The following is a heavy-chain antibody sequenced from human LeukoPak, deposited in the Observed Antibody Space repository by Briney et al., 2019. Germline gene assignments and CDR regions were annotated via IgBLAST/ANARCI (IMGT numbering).Heavy chain of an antibody. J-gene: IGHJ5*02. Sequence: SQTLALTCAVSGGSISSGGYSWSWIRQPPGKGLEWIVYIYHSGSTYYNPSLKSRVTISVDRSKNQFSLKLSSVTAADTAVYYCARDSIHYDILTGYYSSNWFDPWGQGTLVTVSS. D-gene: IGHD3-9*01. CDR3: ARDSIHYDILTGYYSSNWFDP. V-gene: IGHV4-30-2*01. CDR1: GGSISSGGYS. CDR2: IYHSGST.